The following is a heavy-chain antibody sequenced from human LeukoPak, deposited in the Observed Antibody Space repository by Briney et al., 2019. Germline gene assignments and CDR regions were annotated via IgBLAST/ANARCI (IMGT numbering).Heavy chain of an antibody. J-gene: IGHJ6*03. Sequence: ASVKVSCKASGYTFTSYDINWVRQATGQGLEWMGWMNPNSGNTGYAQKFQGRVTMTRNTSISTAYMELSSLRSEDTAVYYCARADSSSWYPTYYYYYYMDVWGKGTTVTISS. CDR3: ARADSSSWYPTYYYYYYMDV. CDR1: GYTFTSYD. D-gene: IGHD6-13*01. V-gene: IGHV1-8*01. CDR2: MNPNSGNT.